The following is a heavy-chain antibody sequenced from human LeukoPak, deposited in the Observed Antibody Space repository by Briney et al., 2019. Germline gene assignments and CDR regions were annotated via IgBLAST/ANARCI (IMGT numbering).Heavy chain of an antibody. CDR2: IWYDGSEK. D-gene: IGHD1-26*01. CDR1: GFTFSGYG. CDR3: AREVGATTFYYYYGMDV. V-gene: IGHV3-33*01. J-gene: IGHJ6*02. Sequence: PGGSLRLSCAASGFTFSGYGMNWVRQAPGKGLEWVAVIWYDGSEKYYADSVKGRFTISRDNSKNTLYLQMNSLRAEDTAVYYCAREVGATTFYYYYGMDVWGQGTTVTVSS.